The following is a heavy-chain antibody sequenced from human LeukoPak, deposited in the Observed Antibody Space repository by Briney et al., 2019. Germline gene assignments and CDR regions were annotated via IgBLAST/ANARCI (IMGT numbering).Heavy chain of an antibody. CDR1: GLSISTYY. V-gene: IGHV4-4*07. CDR2: IYTSGNT. Sequence: SETLSLTCAVSGLSISTYYGRWIRQPAGKGLEWIGRIYTSGNTNYKPSLKSRLTISVYTSKNPLSLKLSSLTAADTAFYYCVRGPSGTAFDNWGHGTLVTVSS. CDR3: VRGPSGTAFDN. D-gene: IGHD1-1*01. J-gene: IGHJ4*01.